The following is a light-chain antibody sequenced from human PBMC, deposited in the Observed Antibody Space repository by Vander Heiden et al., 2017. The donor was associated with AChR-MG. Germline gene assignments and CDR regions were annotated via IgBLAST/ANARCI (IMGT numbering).Light chain of an antibody. Sequence: PGQWVTISCSGSSSNLGINAVNWYQQLPGTASKLLITSNNQRPSGVPVRFSGSKSGTSASLAISVLQSEDEADYYCAAWDDSLNGLVFGGGTKLTVL. V-gene: IGLV1-44*01. CDR2: SNN. J-gene: IGLJ2*01. CDR3: AAWDDSLNGLV. CDR1: SSNLGINA.